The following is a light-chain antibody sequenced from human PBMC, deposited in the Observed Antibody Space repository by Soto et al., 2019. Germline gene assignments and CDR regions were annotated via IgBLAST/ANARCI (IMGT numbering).Light chain of an antibody. CDR1: SSDVGRSHF. CDR2: EVS. V-gene: IGLV2-8*01. J-gene: IGLJ2*01. Sequence: QSALTQPPSASGSPGQSVTISCTGTSSDVGRSHFVSWYQQYPGNAPKLIIFEVSERPSGVPDRFSGSKSGNTASLTVSGLQAEDEADYYCSSFAGSDNVVFGGGTQLTVL. CDR3: SSFAGSDNVV.